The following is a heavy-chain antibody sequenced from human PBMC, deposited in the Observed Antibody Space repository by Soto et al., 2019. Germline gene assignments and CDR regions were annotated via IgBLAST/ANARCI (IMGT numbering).Heavy chain of an antibody. Sequence: SETLSLTCTVSGGSISSSSYYWGWIRQPPGKGLEWIGSIYYSGSTYYNPSLKSRVTISVDTSKNQFSLKLSSVTAADTAVYYCAKQSGYDSKIFDYWGQGTLVTVSS. CDR3: AKQSGYDSKIFDY. V-gene: IGHV4-39*01. J-gene: IGHJ4*02. CDR2: IYYSGST. D-gene: IGHD5-12*01. CDR1: GGSISSSSYY.